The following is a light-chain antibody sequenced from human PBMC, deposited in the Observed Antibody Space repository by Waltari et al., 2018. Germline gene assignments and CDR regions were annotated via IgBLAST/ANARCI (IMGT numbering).Light chain of an antibody. CDR1: QSVSSY. V-gene: IGKV3-11*01. CDR2: DAS. J-gene: IGKJ3*01. CDR3: QQRSNWPLFT. Sequence: EIVLTQSPATLSFSPGERATLLCRARQSVSSYLDWYQQKPAQAPRLLIYDASNRATGIPARFSGSGSGTDFTLTISSLEPEDFAVYYCQQRSNWPLFTFGPGTKVDIK.